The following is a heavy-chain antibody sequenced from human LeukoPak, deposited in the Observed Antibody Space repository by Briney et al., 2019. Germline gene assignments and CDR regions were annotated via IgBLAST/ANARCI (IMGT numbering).Heavy chain of an antibody. V-gene: IGHV1-2*02. CDR2: VDPRSGIT. CDR1: GYTFTDYY. J-gene: IGHJ4*02. Sequence: GASVKVSCRASGYTFTDYYIHWLRRAPGQGLEWMGWVDPRSGITKCTQKFQGRVTMTRDTSINTVYVDLSGLTFDDTAVYYCATDNYGMLDYWGQGTLVTVSS. CDR3: ATDNYGMLDY. D-gene: IGHD3-9*01.